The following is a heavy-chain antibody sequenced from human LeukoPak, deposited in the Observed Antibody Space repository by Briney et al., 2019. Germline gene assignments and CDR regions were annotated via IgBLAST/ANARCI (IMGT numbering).Heavy chain of an antibody. J-gene: IGHJ6*02. D-gene: IGHD3-16*01. CDR3: ARDRVEVTTSMLGGVKRTVTDYYGMDV. Sequence: GGSLRLSCEASEFNFNGYGMHWVRQAPGKGLEWVAVIWHDGSNKYYADSVKGRFTTSRDNSKNTLYLQMNSLRAEDTAVYFCARDRVEVTTSMLGGVKRTVTDYYGMDVWGQGTTVTASS. V-gene: IGHV3-33*01. CDR2: IWHDGSNK. CDR1: EFNFNGYG.